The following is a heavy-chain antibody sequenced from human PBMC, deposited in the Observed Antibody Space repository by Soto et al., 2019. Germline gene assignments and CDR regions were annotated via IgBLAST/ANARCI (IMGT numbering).Heavy chain of an antibody. J-gene: IGHJ6*02. CDR2: ISGSGGST. D-gene: IGHD2-15*01. CDR3: AKDGTTGGQHYYGMDV. Sequence: EVQLLDSGGGLVQPGGSLRLSCVASGYPFSNYAMSWVRQAPGKGLEWVSGISGSGGSTDYADSVKGRFTISRDNSKNTLFLQMNSLRAEDTALYFCAKDGTTGGQHYYGMDVWGQGTTVTVSS. V-gene: IGHV3-23*01. CDR1: GYPFSNYA.